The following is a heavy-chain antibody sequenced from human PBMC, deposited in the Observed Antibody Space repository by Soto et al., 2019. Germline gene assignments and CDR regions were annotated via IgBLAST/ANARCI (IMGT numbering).Heavy chain of an antibody. J-gene: IGHJ1*01. CDR3: ARGYGGNSNGEYFQH. CDR1: GGSISSGNYY. D-gene: IGHD2-21*01. V-gene: IGHV4-31*03. Sequence: QVQVQESSPGLVKPSQTLSLTCTVSGGSISSGNYYWSWIRQHPGKGLLWIGYNYYSGSTYYNPSLMSRVTRTIKTSKNQLSLEPTSVTAADTAVFHCARGYGGNSNGEYFQHWGQGTLLTVSS. CDR2: NYYSGST.